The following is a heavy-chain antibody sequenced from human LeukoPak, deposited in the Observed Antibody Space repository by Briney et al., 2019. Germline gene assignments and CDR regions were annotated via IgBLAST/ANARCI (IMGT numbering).Heavy chain of an antibody. J-gene: IGHJ4*02. CDR3: ARAITGTHHTGDY. CDR1: GGTFSSYA. D-gene: IGHD1-20*01. Sequence: ASVKVSCKASGGTFSSYAISWVRQATGQGLEWMGWMNPNSGNTGYAQKFQGRVTMTRNTSISTAYMELSSLRSEDTAVYYCARAITGTHHTGDYLGQGTLVTVSS. CDR2: MNPNSGNT. V-gene: IGHV1-8*02.